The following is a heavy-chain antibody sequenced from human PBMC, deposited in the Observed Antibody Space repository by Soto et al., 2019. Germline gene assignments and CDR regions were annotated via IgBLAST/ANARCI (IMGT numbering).Heavy chain of an antibody. V-gene: IGHV1-69*12. CDR3: ARLWGIADHDS. J-gene: IGHJ5*01. D-gene: IGHD6-13*01. CDR1: VDIFKTYS. CDR2: VIPILGKP. Sequence: QVQLVQSGAEVKKPGSSVKVSCKSSVDIFKTYSVSWLRQAPGQGLEWMGGVIPILGKPMYAQKFRDRLTITEDESTSTVFMELTSLISDDTAVYFCARLWGIADHDSWGQGTRVIVSS.